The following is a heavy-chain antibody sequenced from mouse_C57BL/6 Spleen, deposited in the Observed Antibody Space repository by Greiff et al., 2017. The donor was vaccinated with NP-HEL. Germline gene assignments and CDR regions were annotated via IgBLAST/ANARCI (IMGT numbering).Heavy chain of an antibody. Sequence: QVQLKESGAELVRPGASVKLSCKASGYTFTDYYINWVKQRPGQGLEWIARIYPGSGNTYYNEKFKGKATLTAEKSSSTAYMQLSSLTSEDSAVYFCARPYDYDGYFDVWGTGTTVTVSS. CDR3: ARPYDYDGYFDV. D-gene: IGHD2-4*01. J-gene: IGHJ1*03. V-gene: IGHV1-76*01. CDR2: IYPGSGNT. CDR1: GYTFTDYY.